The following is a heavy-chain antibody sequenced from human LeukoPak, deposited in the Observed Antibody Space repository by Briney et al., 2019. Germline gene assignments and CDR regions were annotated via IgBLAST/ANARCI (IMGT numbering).Heavy chain of an antibody. CDR3: ARGGDAEG. D-gene: IGHD3-10*01. CDR2: INHSGST. Sequence: SETLSLTCAVYGASFSGYYWIWIRQPPGRGLEWIGEINHSGSTNYNPSLKGRVTISVDTSKNQFSLKLTSVTAADTAVYYCARGGDAEGWGQGTLVTVSS. CDR1: GASFSGYY. J-gene: IGHJ4*02. V-gene: IGHV4-34*01.